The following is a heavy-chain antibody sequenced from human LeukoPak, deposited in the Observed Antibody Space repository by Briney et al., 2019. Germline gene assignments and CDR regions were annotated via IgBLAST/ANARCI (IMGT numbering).Heavy chain of an antibody. CDR3: AKVLDGYNYGAFDI. Sequence: PGGSLRLSCTASGFSVSNMYMSWVRQAPGKGLEWVSAVTGSGGSTYYADSVKGRFTISRDNSKNTLYLQMNNLRAEDTAVYYCAKVLDGYNYGAFDIWGQGTMVTVSS. J-gene: IGHJ3*02. D-gene: IGHD5-24*01. V-gene: IGHV3-23*01. CDR1: GFSVSNMY. CDR2: VTGSGGST.